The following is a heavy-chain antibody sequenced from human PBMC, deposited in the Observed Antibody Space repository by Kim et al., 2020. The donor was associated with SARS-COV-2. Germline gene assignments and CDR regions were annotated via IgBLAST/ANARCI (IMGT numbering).Heavy chain of an antibody. D-gene: IGHD1-20*01. CDR3: ASYITGTTYTFGVGKSPYYYYGMDV. Sequence: GESLKISCKGSGYSFTSYWIGWVRQMPGKGLEWMGIIYPGDSDTRYSPSFQGQVTISADKSISTAYLQWSSLKASDTAMYYCASYITGTTYTFGVGKSPYYYYGMDVWGQGTTVTVSS. V-gene: IGHV5-51*01. CDR1: GYSFTSYW. J-gene: IGHJ6*02. CDR2: IYPGDSDT.